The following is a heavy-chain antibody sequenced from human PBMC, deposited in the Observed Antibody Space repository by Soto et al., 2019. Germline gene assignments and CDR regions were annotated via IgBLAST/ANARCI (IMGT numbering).Heavy chain of an antibody. J-gene: IGHJ4*02. D-gene: IGHD1-26*01. CDR2: INHSGST. CDR1: GGSFSGYY. CDR3: ARRRRGGSYQKPAPLDY. V-gene: IGHV4-34*01. Sequence: SETLSLTCAVYGGSFSGYYWSWIRQPPGKGLEWIGEINHSGSTNYNPSLKSRVTISVDTSKNQFSLKLSSVTAADTAVYYCARRRRGGSYQKPAPLDYWGQGTLVTVSS.